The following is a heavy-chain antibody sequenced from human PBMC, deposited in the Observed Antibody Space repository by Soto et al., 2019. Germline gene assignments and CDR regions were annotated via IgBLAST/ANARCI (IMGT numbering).Heavy chain of an antibody. CDR2: ISYDGSNK. J-gene: IGHJ6*02. V-gene: IGHV3-30-3*01. CDR1: GFTFSSYA. CDR3: ATGPYCSSTSCYVADYGMDV. Sequence: GGSLRLSCAASGFTFSSYAMHWVRQAPGKGLEWVAVISYDGSNKYYADSVKGRFTISRDNSKNTLYLQMNSLRAEDTAVYYSATGPYCSSTSCYVADYGMDVWGQGTTVTVSS. D-gene: IGHD2-2*01.